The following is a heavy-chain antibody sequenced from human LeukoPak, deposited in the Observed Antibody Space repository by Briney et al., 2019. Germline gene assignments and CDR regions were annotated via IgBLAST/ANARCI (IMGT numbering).Heavy chain of an antibody. CDR1: GGTFSSYA. Sequence: SVKVSCKASGGTFSSYAISWVRQAPGQGLEWMGRIIPILGIGNYAQKFQGRVTITADKSTSTAYMELSSLRCEDTAVYYCARDKAVTTELTQYFQHWGQGTLVTVSS. V-gene: IGHV1-69*04. CDR2: IIPILGIG. J-gene: IGHJ1*01. CDR3: ARDKAVTTELTQYFQH. D-gene: IGHD4-11*01.